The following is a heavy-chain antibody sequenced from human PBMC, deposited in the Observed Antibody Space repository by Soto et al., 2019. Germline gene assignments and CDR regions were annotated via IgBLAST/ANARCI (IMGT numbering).Heavy chain of an antibody. J-gene: IGHJ4*02. V-gene: IGHV1-46*01. D-gene: IGHD4-17*01. CDR3: ATWVDYGDFEGFDF. CDR1: GYTFIHYF. CDR2: INPLSGNT. Sequence: GASVKVSCKASGYTFIHYFVHWMRQVPGQGPGWMGIINPLSGNTTYAQQFQGRVVMTRDTSTNTVYMELSSLRSEDTATYFCATWVDYGDFEGFDFWGQGTLVTVSS.